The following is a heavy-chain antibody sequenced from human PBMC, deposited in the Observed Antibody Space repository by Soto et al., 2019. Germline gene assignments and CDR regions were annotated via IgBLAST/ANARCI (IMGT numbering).Heavy chain of an antibody. CDR2: IYYSGST. D-gene: IGHD3-10*01. CDR3: ARTYYYGSGSYYANWFDP. CDR1: GDSISTYY. Sequence: SDTLSLTCTVSGDSISTYYWSWIRQPPGKGLEWIGYIYYSGSTNYNPSLKSRVTISVDTSKNQFSLKLSSVTAADTAVYYCARTYYYGSGSYYANWFDPWGQGTLVNVSS. V-gene: IGHV4-59*12. J-gene: IGHJ5*02.